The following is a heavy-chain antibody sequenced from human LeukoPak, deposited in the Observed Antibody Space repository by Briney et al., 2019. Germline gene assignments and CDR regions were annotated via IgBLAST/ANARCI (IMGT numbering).Heavy chain of an antibody. D-gene: IGHD3-22*01. V-gene: IGHV3-21*01. Sequence: GALRLSCAASGFTFSSYWMSWVRQAPGKGLEWVSAISGSGGSTYYADSVKGRFTISRDNAKNSLYLQMNSLRAEDTAVYYCARDRRGYYYDSSGYSDIWGQGTMVTVSS. CDR3: ARDRRGYYYDSSGYSDI. CDR1: GFTFSSYW. CDR2: ISGSGGST. J-gene: IGHJ3*02.